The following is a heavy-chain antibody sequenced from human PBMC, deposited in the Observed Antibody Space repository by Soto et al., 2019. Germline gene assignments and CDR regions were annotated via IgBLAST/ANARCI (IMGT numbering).Heavy chain of an antibody. Sequence: QVQLVESGGGVVQPGRSLRLSCAASGFSFRSYAMHWVGQAPGKGLEWVAVMSYDGSDKDYADSVKGRFTISRDNSKNTLYQQMSCLRAEDTAVYYCARARLDTPALEYWGQGTLVTVSS. D-gene: IGHD2-2*01. J-gene: IGHJ4*02. V-gene: IGHV3-30-3*01. CDR3: ARARLDTPALEY. CDR1: GFSFRSYA. CDR2: MSYDGSDK.